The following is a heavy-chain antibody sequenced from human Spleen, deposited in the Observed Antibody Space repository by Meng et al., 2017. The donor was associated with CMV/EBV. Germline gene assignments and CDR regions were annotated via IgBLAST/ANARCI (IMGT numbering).Heavy chain of an antibody. CDR1: GGTFSSYT. CDR3: ARGVGATSYYYYGMDV. CDR2: IIPILGIA. J-gene: IGHJ6*02. D-gene: IGHD1-26*01. V-gene: IGHV1-69*02. Sequence: SVKVFCKASGGTFSSYTSSWVRQAPGQGLEWMGRIIPILGIANYAQKFQGRVTITADKSTSTAYMELSSLRSEDTAVYYCARGVGATSYYYYGMDVWGQGTTVTVSS.